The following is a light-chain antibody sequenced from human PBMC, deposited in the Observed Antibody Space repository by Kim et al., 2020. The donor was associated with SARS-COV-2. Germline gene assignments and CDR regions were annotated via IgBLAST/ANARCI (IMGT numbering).Light chain of an antibody. V-gene: IGKV1-5*03. J-gene: IGKJ2*01. CDR3: QQYNSFYT. Sequence: LSASIGDRVTITCRASQSIGSPLAWFQQKPGKAPNLLIFQISTLESGVPSRFSGSGSGTQFTLTISSLQPDDFATYYCQQYNSFYTFGQGTKLEI. CDR2: QIS. CDR1: QSIGSP.